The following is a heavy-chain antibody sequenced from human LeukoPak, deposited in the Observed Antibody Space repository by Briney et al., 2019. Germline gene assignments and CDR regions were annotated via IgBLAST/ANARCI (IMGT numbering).Heavy chain of an antibody. Sequence: PSETLSLTCTVSGGSIISGDYYWSWIRQPPGKGLEWIGYIYYSGSTYYNPSLKSRVTISVDTSKNQFSLKLSSVTAADTAVYYCARGVRFLEYFDYWGQGTLVTVSS. V-gene: IGHV4-30-4*01. CDR2: IYYSGST. CDR1: GGSIISGDYY. CDR3: ARGVRFLEYFDY. D-gene: IGHD3-3*01. J-gene: IGHJ4*02.